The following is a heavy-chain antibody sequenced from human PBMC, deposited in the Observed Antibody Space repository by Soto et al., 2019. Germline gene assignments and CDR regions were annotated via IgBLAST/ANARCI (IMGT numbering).Heavy chain of an antibody. Sequence: QVQLQESGPGLVKPSQTLSLTCAVSGGSISSDGFYWGWIRQHPGKGLEWIASIFYSGTTYYNPSLKSGVSISVDSSKNQLSLKMSSVTAADTAVYYCARVIHESSGYLGFQHWGQGSLVTVSS. V-gene: IGHV4-31*11. CDR2: IFYSGTT. J-gene: IGHJ1*01. CDR1: GGSISSDGFY. CDR3: ARVIHESSGYLGFQH. D-gene: IGHD3-22*01.